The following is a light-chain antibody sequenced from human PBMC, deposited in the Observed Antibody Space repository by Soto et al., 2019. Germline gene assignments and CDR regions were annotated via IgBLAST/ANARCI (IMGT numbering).Light chain of an antibody. J-gene: IGKJ5*01. Sequence: EIVMTQSPATLSVSPGERATLSCRASQGIGSTLAWYQQKPGQTPQLLIYDASTRATGVPARFSGGGSGTEFTLTINSLQSEDFAVYYCQQDRNWPPKTFGQGTRLEIK. CDR2: DAS. CDR1: QGIGST. CDR3: QQDRNWPPKT. V-gene: IGKV3-15*01.